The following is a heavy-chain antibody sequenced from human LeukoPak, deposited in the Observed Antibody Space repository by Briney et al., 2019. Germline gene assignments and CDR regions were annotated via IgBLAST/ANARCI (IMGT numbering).Heavy chain of an antibody. Sequence: PGGSLRLSCAASGFTFSSYAMSWVRQAPGKGLEWVSAISGSGGSTCYADSVKGRFTISRDNSKNTLYLQMNSLRAEDTAVYYCAKVESYGPPFLLFDYWGQGTLVTVSS. D-gene: IGHD5-18*01. CDR1: GFTFSSYA. J-gene: IGHJ4*02. V-gene: IGHV3-23*01. CDR2: ISGSGGST. CDR3: AKVESYGPPFLLFDY.